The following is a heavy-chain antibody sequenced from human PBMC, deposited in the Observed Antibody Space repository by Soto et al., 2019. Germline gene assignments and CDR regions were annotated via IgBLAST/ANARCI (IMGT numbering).Heavy chain of an antibody. CDR2: ISGSGSTT. Sequence: GGSLRLSCAASGFTFSSYAMSWVRQAPGKGLEWVSGISGSGSTTYKADSVKGRFSISRDNSKNTLNLQMNSLRVEDTAVYYCAKDTVWTTPQSTDYWGQGTPVTVSS. CDR1: GFTFSSYA. V-gene: IGHV3-23*01. D-gene: IGHD2-15*01. J-gene: IGHJ4*02. CDR3: AKDTVWTTPQSTDY.